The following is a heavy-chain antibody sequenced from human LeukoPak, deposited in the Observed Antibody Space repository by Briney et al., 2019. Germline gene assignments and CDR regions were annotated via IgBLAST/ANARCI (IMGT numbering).Heavy chain of an antibody. CDR3: ARENRDYYYYGMDV. Sequence: GGSLRLSCAASGFTFSSYWMSWVRQAPGKGLEGVPNIKQDGSEKYYVDSVKGRFTISRDNAKNSLYLQMNSLRAEDTAVYYCARENRDYYYYGMDVWGQGTTVTVSS. J-gene: IGHJ6*02. CDR2: IKQDGSEK. D-gene: IGHD2/OR15-2a*01. CDR1: GFTFSSYW. V-gene: IGHV3-7*01.